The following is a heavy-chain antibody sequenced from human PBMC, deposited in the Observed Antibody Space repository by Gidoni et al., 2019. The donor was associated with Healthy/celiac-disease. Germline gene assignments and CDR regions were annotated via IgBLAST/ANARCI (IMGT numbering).Heavy chain of an antibody. CDR2: INHSGST. Sequence: QVQLQQWGAGLLKLSETLSLTCAVYGGSFSGYYWSWIRQPPGKGLEWIGEINHSGSTNYNPSLKSRVTISVDTSKNQFSLKLSSVTAADTAVYYCARDFKRCADCWGQGTLVTVSS. CDR3: ARDFKRCADC. CDR1: GGSFSGYY. J-gene: IGHJ4*02. D-gene: IGHD2-21*01. V-gene: IGHV4-34*01.